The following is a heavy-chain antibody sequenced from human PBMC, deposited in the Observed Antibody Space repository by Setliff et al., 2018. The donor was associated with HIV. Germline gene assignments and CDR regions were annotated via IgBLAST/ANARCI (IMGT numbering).Heavy chain of an antibody. V-gene: IGHV4-31*03. CDR3: AREGKTAMVTKYDY. Sequence: PSETLSLTCTVSGGSISSGSYYWSWIRQHPGKGLEWIGYIDYSGSAFYNPSLKSRITISVDTSKNQFSLRMKSVTAADTAMYYCAREGKTAMVTKYDYWGQGTMVTVSS. CDR2: IDYSGSA. D-gene: IGHD5-18*01. CDR1: GGSISSGSYY. J-gene: IGHJ4*02.